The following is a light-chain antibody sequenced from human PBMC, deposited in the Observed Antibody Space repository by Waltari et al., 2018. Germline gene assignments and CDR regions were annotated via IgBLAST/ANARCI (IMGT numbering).Light chain of an antibody. Sequence: QSVLTQPPSASGTPGQRVTISCSGTSSHLGTHVVNWYQQVPGTAPKLLIYRNDLRPSGVPDRFSASKSGTSASLAISGLQSEDEAEYYCASWDDSLNGHWVFGGGTMVTVL. CDR1: SSHLGTHV. CDR3: ASWDDSLNGHWV. J-gene: IGLJ3*02. V-gene: IGLV1-44*01. CDR2: RND.